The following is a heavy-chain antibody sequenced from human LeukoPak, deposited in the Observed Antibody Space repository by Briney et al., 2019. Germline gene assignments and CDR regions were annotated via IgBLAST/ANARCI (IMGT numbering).Heavy chain of an antibody. J-gene: IGHJ4*02. CDR3: ARGEPSYGADF. V-gene: IGHV4-59*08. D-gene: IGHD1-26*01. Sequence: KPSETLSLTCTVSGDSVSNYYWSWLRQPPGKGLEWIGYIYYSGSPSYNPSLRSRVTISVDTSKNQFSLRLTSVTAADTAVYYCARGEPSYGADFWGQGALVTVST. CDR1: GDSVSNYY. CDR2: IYYSGSP.